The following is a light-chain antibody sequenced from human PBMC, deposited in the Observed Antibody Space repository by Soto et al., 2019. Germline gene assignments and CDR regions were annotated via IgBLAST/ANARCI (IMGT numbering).Light chain of an antibody. Sequence: EIVLTQSPATLSLSPGERATLSCGASQSVSSSYLAWYQQKPGLAPRLLLYDASSRATGITDRFSGSGSGTDFTLTISRLEPEDFAVYYWQQYGTSPYTCGQGTKLEIK. CDR3: QQYGTSPYT. CDR1: QSVSSSY. V-gene: IGKV3D-20*01. CDR2: DAS. J-gene: IGKJ2*01.